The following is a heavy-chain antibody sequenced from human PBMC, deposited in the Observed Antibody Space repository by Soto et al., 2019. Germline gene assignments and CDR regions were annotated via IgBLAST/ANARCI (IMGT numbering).Heavy chain of an antibody. D-gene: IGHD3-16*02. CDR3: EKVLLVDYYYGMDV. CDR1: GFTFDDYT. J-gene: IGHJ6*02. CDR2: ISWDGGST. V-gene: IGHV3-43*01. Sequence: EVQLVESGGVVVQPGGSLRLSCAASGFTFDDYTMHWVRQAPGKGLEWVSLISWDGGSTYYADSVKGRFTISRDNSKNSLYLQMNSLRTEDTALYYCEKVLLVDYYYGMDVWGQGTTVTVSS.